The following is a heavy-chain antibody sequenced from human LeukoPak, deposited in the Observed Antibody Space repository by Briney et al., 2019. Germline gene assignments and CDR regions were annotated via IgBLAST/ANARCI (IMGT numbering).Heavy chain of an antibody. J-gene: IGHJ4*02. V-gene: IGHV3-74*01. Sequence: GGSLRLSCAASGFTFSRYWMNWVRQVPGEGLAWVSSIDSDGSVTNYADSVKGRFTISRDNAKNTVSLQMNSLRAEDTAFYYCARELLRGDDYWGQGALVTVSS. CDR1: GFTFSRYW. CDR2: IDSDGSVT. CDR3: ARELLRGDDY. D-gene: IGHD3-10*01.